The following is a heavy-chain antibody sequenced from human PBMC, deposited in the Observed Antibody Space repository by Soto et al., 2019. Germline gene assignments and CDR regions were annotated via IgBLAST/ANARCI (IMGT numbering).Heavy chain of an antibody. CDR1: GGSFSVYY. Sequence: SETLSLTCAVYGGSFSVYYWSWIRQRPGKGLEWIGEINHSGSTNYNPSLKSRVTISVDTSKNQFSLKLSSVTAADTAVYYCARGTYYYDSSGDYLKKYYFDYWGQGTLVTVSS. J-gene: IGHJ4*02. D-gene: IGHD3-22*01. V-gene: IGHV4-34*01. CDR3: ARGTYYYDSSGDYLKKYYFDY. CDR2: INHSGST.